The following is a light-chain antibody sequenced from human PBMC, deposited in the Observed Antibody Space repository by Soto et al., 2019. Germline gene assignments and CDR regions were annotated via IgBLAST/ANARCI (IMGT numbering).Light chain of an antibody. Sequence: DIVMTQSPGTLSLSPGERATLSCRASQTITSNNLAWYQQKPGQSPRLLIYGASSRATGIPDRFRGSGSGTDVTLTISRLEPEDFAVYYCQQYGASPRTFGQGTKVDIK. J-gene: IGKJ1*01. CDR3: QQYGASPRT. V-gene: IGKV3-20*01. CDR2: GAS. CDR1: QTITSNN.